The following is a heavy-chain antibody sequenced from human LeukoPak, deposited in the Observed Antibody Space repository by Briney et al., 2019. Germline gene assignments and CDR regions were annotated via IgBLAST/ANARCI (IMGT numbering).Heavy chain of an antibody. CDR3: AAGDSFDY. V-gene: IGHV3-7*01. CDR1: GLSFGNYW. Sequence: GGSLRLSCAVSGLSFGNYWMSWVRQAPGKGLEWVANINQDANERYYVDSVKGRYTISRDNAKNSLYLQVNSLRAEDTAVYYCAAGDSFDYWGQGDLVTVSS. CDR2: INQDANER. J-gene: IGHJ4*02.